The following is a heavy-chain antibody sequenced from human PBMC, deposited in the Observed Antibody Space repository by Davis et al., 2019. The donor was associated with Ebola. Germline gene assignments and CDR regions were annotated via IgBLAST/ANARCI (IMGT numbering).Heavy chain of an antibody. D-gene: IGHD6-13*01. CDR3: ARDPGLWGIAAAGNFDY. Sequence: PGGSLRLSCAASGFTFSDYYMSWIRQAPGKGLEWVSYISSSSSYTNYADSVEGRFTISRDNAKNSLYLQMNSLRAEDTAVYYCARDPGLWGIAAAGNFDYWGQGTLVTVSS. V-gene: IGHV3-11*06. CDR2: ISSSSSYT. J-gene: IGHJ4*02. CDR1: GFTFSDYY.